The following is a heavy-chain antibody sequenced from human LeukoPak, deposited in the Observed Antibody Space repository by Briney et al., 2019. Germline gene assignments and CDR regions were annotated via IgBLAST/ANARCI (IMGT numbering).Heavy chain of an antibody. Sequence: ASVKVSCKAPGYTFTSYYMHWVRQAPGQGLEWMGIINPSGGSTSYAQKFQGRVTMTRDTSTSTVYMELSSLRSDDTAVYYCARDSLLYYYDSSGYYPDYWGQGTLVTVSS. CDR2: INPSGGST. J-gene: IGHJ4*02. V-gene: IGHV1-46*01. CDR3: ARDSLLYYYDSSGYYPDY. CDR1: GYTFTSYY. D-gene: IGHD3-22*01.